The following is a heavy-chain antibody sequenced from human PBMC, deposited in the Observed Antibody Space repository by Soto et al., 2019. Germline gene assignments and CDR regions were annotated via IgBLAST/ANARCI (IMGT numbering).Heavy chain of an antibody. D-gene: IGHD6-6*01. CDR1: GGSISSSSYY. Sequence: SETLSLTCTVSGGSISSSSYYWGWIRQPPGKGLEWIGSIYYSGSTYYNPSLKSRVTISVDTSKNQFSLKLSSVTAADTAVYYCARAPQQLVRFDYWGQGTLVTVSS. V-gene: IGHV4-39*01. CDR3: ARAPQQLVRFDY. J-gene: IGHJ4*02. CDR2: IYYSGST.